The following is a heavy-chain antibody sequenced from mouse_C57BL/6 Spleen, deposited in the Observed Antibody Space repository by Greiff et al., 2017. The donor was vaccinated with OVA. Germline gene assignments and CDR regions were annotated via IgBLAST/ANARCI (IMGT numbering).Heavy chain of an antibody. CDR3: ARDYYYGSGY. CDR1: GYTFTSYW. CDR2: IDPNSGGT. J-gene: IGHJ2*01. Sequence: QVQLQQPGAELVKPGASVKLSCKASGYTFTSYWMHWVKQRPGRGLEWIGRIDPNSGGTKYNEKFKSKATLTVDKPSSTAYMQRSSLTSEDSAVYYCARDYYYGSGYWGQGTTLTVSS. D-gene: IGHD1-1*01. V-gene: IGHV1-72*01.